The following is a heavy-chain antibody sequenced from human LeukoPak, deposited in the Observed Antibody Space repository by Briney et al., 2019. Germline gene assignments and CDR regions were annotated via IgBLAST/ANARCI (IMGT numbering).Heavy chain of an antibody. J-gene: IGHJ6*02. CDR1: GSTFSGYA. V-gene: IGHV3-30*04. Sequence: GGSLRLSCAASGSTFSGYAMHWVRQAPGKGLGWVAVISYDGSNKYYADSVKGRFTISRDNSKNTLYLQMNSLRAEDTAVYYCAREFEDTAMDYYYGMDVWGQGTTVTVSS. D-gene: IGHD5-18*01. CDR3: AREFEDTAMDYYYGMDV. CDR2: ISYDGSNK.